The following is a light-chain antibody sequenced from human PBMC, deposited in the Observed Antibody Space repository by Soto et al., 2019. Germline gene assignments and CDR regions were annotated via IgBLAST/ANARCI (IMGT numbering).Light chain of an antibody. CDR3: TAWDDSLDGYL. V-gene: IGLV1-44*01. CDR1: SSSIGRNT. J-gene: IGLJ1*01. CDR2: NNI. Sequence: QSVLTQPPSASGTPGQRVTISCSGSSSSIGRNTGNWYQQLPGTAPKLLIYNNIQRPSGVPDRFSASKSATSASLAISGLQSEDEADYYCTAWDDSLDGYLFGTGTKLTVL.